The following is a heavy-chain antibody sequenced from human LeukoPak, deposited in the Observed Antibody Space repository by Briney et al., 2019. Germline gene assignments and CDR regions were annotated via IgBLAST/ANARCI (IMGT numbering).Heavy chain of an antibody. V-gene: IGHV3-53*01. CDR3: AKGDSYHDSSGYYGGFDY. CDR2: IYSGGNT. CDR1: GFTVTSNY. J-gene: IGHJ4*02. D-gene: IGHD3-22*01. Sequence: PGGSLRLSCTASGFTVTSNYMSWVRQAPGKGLEWVSIIYSGGNTYYADSVKGRFTISRDNSKNTLYLQMNSLRAEDTAVYYCAKGDSYHDSSGYYGGFDYWGQGTLVTVSS.